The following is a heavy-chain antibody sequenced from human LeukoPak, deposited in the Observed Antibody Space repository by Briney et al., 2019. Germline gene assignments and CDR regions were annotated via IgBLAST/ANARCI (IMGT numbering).Heavy chain of an antibody. Sequence: PGGSLRLSCGVSGFTFSSYEMDWVRQAPGKGLEWVSAISGSGGSTYYADSVKGRFTISRDNSKNTLYLQMNSLRAEDTAVYYCAKTLECCSDYDAFDIWGQGTMVTVSS. J-gene: IGHJ3*02. CDR3: AKTLECCSDYDAFDI. CDR2: ISGSGGST. V-gene: IGHV3-23*01. CDR1: GFTFSSYE. D-gene: IGHD2-15*01.